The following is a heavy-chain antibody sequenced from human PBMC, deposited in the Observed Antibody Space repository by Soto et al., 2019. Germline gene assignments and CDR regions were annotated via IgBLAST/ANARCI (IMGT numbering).Heavy chain of an antibody. D-gene: IGHD6-6*01. V-gene: IGHV1-18*01. Sequence: QVRLVQSGAEVRQPGASVKVSCTASGYAFTTYGFSWVRQAPGQATEWMGWISAYNGNRNYAPKFQGRVTMTTDTSPSTAYMELRTLRSDDTSIYYCAREGQLGYWGQGTLVTVSS. CDR2: ISAYNGNR. J-gene: IGHJ4*02. CDR3: AREGQLGY. CDR1: GYAFTTYG.